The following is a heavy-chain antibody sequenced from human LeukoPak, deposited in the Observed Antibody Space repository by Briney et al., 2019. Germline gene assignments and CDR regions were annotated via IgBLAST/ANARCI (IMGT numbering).Heavy chain of an antibody. J-gene: IGHJ5*02. CDR1: GGTLSGYA. CDR3: ASLRRGSYGSRWFDP. Sequence: GASVKVSCKASGGTLSGYAISWVRQAPGQGLEWMGGIIPIYGTPHSAQKFQGRVTITTDESTSTAFMDLSSLRSEDTAVYYCASLRRGSYGSRWFDPWGQGTLVTVSS. V-gene: IGHV1-69*05. CDR2: IIPIYGTP. D-gene: IGHD3-10*01.